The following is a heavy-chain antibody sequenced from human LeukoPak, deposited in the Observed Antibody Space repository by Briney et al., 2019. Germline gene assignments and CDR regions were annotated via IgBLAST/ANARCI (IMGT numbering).Heavy chain of an antibody. J-gene: IGHJ5*02. Sequence: SETLSLTCTVSGGSISSSSYYWGWIRQPPGKGLEWIGSIYYSGSTYYNPSLKSQVTISVDTSKNQFSLKLSSVTAADTAVYYCARLVGLLWFGELRWFDPWGQGTLVTVSS. CDR2: IYYSGST. D-gene: IGHD3-10*01. CDR3: ARLVGLLWFGELRWFDP. CDR1: GGSISSSSYY. V-gene: IGHV4-39*01.